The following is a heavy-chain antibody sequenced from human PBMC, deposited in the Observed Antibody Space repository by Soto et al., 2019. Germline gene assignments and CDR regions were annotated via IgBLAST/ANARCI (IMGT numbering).Heavy chain of an antibody. CDR2: IDLSSGSP. D-gene: IGHD2-21*01. Sequence: QVHLVQSGAEVKKPGASAKISCKASGYTYTNYYMHWVRQAPGQGLEWMGIIDLSSGSPSYAQRFQGRVTMTRDTSTTTVHMELSSPRSEDTGVYYCASAACSGECYSDYWGQGTLVTVSS. J-gene: IGHJ4*02. CDR1: GYTYTNYY. V-gene: IGHV1-46*01. CDR3: ASAACSGECYSDY.